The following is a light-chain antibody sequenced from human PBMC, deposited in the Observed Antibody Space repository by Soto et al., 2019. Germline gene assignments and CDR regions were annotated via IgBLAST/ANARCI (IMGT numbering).Light chain of an antibody. CDR1: QSVSRD. J-gene: IGKJ5*01. Sequence: EIVMTQSPATLSVSPGERVTLSCRASQSVSRDLAWYQQKPGQAPRLLIYHASIRATDIPARFSGSGSGTEFTLTISSLQSEDFALYYCQQYNNRPPVPFGQGTRLEIK. CDR3: QQYNNRPPVP. CDR2: HAS. V-gene: IGKV3-15*01.